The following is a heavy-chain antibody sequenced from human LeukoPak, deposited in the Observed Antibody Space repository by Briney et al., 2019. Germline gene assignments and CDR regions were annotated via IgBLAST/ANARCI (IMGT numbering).Heavy chain of an antibody. CDR2: IRNDGSNK. Sequence: PGGSLRLSCAASGFTLRTYGMHWVRQAPGKGLEWVAFIRNDGSNKYYADSVKGRFTISRDNSKNTLYLQMNSLRAEDTAVYYCTIAAAWDYWGQGALVTVSS. CDR3: TIAAAWDY. D-gene: IGHD6-13*01. J-gene: IGHJ4*02. V-gene: IGHV3-30*02. CDR1: GFTLRTYG.